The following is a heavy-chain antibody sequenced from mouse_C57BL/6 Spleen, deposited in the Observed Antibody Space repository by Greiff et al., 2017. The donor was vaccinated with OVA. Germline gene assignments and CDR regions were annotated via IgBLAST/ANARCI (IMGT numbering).Heavy chain of an antibody. CDR2: FYPGSGSI. Sequence: QVQLQQSGAELVKPGASVKLSCKASGYTFTEYTIHWVKQRSGQGLEWIGWFYPGSGSIKYNEKFKDKATLTADKSSSTGERELRRGRSEESEVEGGEREGGGRSNMDYDMEDWGQGTSVTGAS. V-gene: IGHV1-62-2*01. CDR3: EREGGGRSNMDYDMED. CDR1: GYTFTEYT. J-gene: IGHJ4*01.